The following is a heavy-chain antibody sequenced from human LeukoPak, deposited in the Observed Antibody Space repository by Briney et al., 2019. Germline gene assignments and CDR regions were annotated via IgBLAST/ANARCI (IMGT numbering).Heavy chain of an antibody. V-gene: IGHV3-23*01. D-gene: IGHD3-3*01. Sequence: PGGSLRLSCAASGFTFRSYAMSWVRQAPGKGLEWVSAISGSGGSTYYADSVKGRFTISRDNSKNTLYLQMNSLRAEDTAVYYCARGGSYDFWSGYYYWGQGTLVTVSS. CDR3: ARGGSYDFWSGYYY. J-gene: IGHJ4*02. CDR2: ISGSGGST. CDR1: GFTFRSYA.